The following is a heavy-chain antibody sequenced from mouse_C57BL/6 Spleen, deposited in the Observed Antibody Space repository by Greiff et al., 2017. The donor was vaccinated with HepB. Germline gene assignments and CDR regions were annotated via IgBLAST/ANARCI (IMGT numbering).Heavy chain of an antibody. Sequence: EVNLVESGGGLVQPGGSLKLSCAASGFTFSDYGMAWVRQAPRKGPEWVAFISNLAYSIYYADTVTGRFTISRENAKNTLYLEMSSLRSEDTAMYYCARTGDGYSFAYWGQGTLVTVSA. CDR3: ARTGDGYSFAY. V-gene: IGHV5-15*01. J-gene: IGHJ3*01. CDR2: ISNLAYSI. CDR1: GFTFSDYG. D-gene: IGHD2-3*01.